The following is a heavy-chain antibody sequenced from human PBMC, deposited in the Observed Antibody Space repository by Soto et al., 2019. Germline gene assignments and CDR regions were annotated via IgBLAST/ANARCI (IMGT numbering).Heavy chain of an antibody. CDR2: TRNKANSYTT. J-gene: IGHJ4*02. V-gene: IGHV3-72*01. Sequence: EVQLVESGGGLVQPGGSLRLSCAASGFTFSDHYMDWVSQAPGKGLEWVGRTRNKANSYTTEYAASVKGRFTISRDDSKNSLYLQMNSLKTEDTAVYYCARGIRPWGQGTLVTVSS. D-gene: IGHD2-15*01. CDR1: GFTFSDHY. CDR3: ARGIRP.